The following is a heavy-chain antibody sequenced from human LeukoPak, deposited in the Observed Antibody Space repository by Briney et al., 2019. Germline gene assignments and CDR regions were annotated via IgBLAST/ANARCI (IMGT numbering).Heavy chain of an antibody. CDR3: ARDPYSSGLDAFDI. CDR2: IYNSGST. V-gene: IGHV4-59*01. CDR1: GGSISSYY. Sequence: SETLSLTCTVSGGSISSYYWSWIRQPPGKGLEWIGYIYNSGSTNYNPSLKSRVTISVDTSKNQFSLRLSSVTAADTAVYYCARDPYSSGLDAFDIWGQGTMVTVS. D-gene: IGHD6-19*01. J-gene: IGHJ3*02.